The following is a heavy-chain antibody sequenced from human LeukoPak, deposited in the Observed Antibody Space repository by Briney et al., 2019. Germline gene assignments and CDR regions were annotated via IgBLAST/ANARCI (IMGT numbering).Heavy chain of an antibody. D-gene: IGHD6-19*01. Sequence: GGSLRLSCTASGFTFSSYSMNWVRQAPGKGLEWVSSISSSSSYIYYADSVKGRFTISRDNAKNSLYLQMNSLRAEDTAVYYCARDPHIAVALGDAFDIWGQGTMVTVSS. CDR1: GFTFSSYS. J-gene: IGHJ3*02. CDR2: ISSSSSYI. CDR3: ARDPHIAVALGDAFDI. V-gene: IGHV3-21*01.